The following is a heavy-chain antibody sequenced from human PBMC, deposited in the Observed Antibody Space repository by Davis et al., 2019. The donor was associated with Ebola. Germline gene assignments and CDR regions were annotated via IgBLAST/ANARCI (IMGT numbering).Heavy chain of an antibody. D-gene: IGHD6-19*01. Sequence: ASVKVSCKASGYTFTSYGINWVRQAPGQGLEWMGWISAYKGYTNYAQKLQGRVTMTTDTSTTTAYMELRNLRSDDTAVYYCARDNIQWLAFDYWCQGTLVTVSS. J-gene: IGHJ4*02. CDR1: GYTFTSYG. CDR2: ISAYKGYT. V-gene: IGHV1-18*04. CDR3: ARDNIQWLAFDY.